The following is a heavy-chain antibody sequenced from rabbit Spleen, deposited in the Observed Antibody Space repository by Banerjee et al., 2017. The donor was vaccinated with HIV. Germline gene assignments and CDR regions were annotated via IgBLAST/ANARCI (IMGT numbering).Heavy chain of an antibody. CDR3: ARNYVNVFDP. V-gene: IGHV1S45*01. CDR1: GFSFSDRDV. Sequence: QEQLVESGGGLVQPEGSLTLTCKASGFSFSDRDVMCWVRQAPGKGLEWIACINAATGKPVYATWAKGRFTISRTSSTTVTLRMTSLTAADRATYFCARNYVNVFDPWGPGTLVTVS. J-gene: IGHJ2*01. CDR2: INAATGKP. D-gene: IGHD1-1*01.